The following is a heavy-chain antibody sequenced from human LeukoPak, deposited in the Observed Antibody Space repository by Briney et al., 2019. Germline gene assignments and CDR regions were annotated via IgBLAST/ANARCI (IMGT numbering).Heavy chain of an antibody. J-gene: IGHJ4*02. V-gene: IGHV3-30*18. CDR2: ISYDGSNK. Sequence: GRSLRLSCAASGFTFSSYGMHWVRQAPGKGLEWVAAISYDGSNKYYADSVKGRFTISRDNSKNTLYLQMNSLRAEDTAVYYCAKGALEWLLGIDYWGQGTLATVSS. CDR3: AKGALEWLLGIDY. D-gene: IGHD3-3*01. CDR1: GFTFSSYG.